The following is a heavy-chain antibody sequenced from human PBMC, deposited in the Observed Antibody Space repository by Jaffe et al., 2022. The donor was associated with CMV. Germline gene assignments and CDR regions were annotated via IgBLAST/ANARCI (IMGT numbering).Heavy chain of an antibody. V-gene: IGHV3-64D*06. CDR3: VEDNYGFDH. D-gene: IGHD3-10*01. CDR1: GFTFINFA. Sequence: EVQLVESGGGLVQPGGSLRLSCSASGFTFINFAIHWVRQAPGKGLEHVSVSHGGSGGSTEYADSVRGRFTVSRDNSKNSLFLQMTSLRTEDTAVYYCVEDNYGFDHWGQGTLVIVSS. CDR2: HGGSGGST. J-gene: IGHJ4*02.